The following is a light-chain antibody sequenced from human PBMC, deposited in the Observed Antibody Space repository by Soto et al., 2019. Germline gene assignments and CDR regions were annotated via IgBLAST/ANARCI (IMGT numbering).Light chain of an antibody. J-gene: IGKJ2*01. CDR2: GTS. Sequence: EIVLTQSPSTLSLPPGERATLSCRTSQSINSAYLAWYQHKPGQAPRLLIFGTSTTATGIPDSFSGSGSGTDFTLTISRLEPEDCAAYSCQHFGGSEYIFGQGTKVEIK. CDR1: QSINSAY. V-gene: IGKV3-20*01. CDR3: QHFGGSEYI.